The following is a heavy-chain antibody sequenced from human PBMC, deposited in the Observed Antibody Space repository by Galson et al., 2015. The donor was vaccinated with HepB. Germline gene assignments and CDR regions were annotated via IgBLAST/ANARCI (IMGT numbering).Heavy chain of an antibody. CDR2: IGGSFNT. Sequence: SLRLSCAASGFPFSSYAMTWVRQAPGKGLERVATIGGSFNTYYADSVKGRFSISRDNSKNTMSLQMDNLIAEDTAIYFCVKFRGQVHQNYHMDVWGKGTTVTVSS. CDR3: VKFRGQVHQNYHMDV. V-gene: IGHV3-23*01. CDR1: GFPFSSYA. D-gene: IGHD2-2*01. J-gene: IGHJ6*03.